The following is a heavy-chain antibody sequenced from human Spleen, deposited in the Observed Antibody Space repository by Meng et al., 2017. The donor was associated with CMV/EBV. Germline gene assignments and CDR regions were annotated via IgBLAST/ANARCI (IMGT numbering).Heavy chain of an antibody. CDR3: ARALYCSTTSCYRGSYYDLLTSRSLYNFYGMDV. V-gene: IGHV4-34*01. CDR2: INHSGST. CDR1: GGSFSGYY. D-gene: IGHD2-2*01. J-gene: IGHJ6*02. Sequence: SETLSLTCAVYGGSFSGYYLSWIRQSPGKGLKWIGEINHSGSTNYNPSLKSRVTISIDTSKNQFSLKLSSVTAADTALYYCARALYCSTTSCYRGSYYDLLTSRSLYNFYGMDVWGQGATVTVSS.